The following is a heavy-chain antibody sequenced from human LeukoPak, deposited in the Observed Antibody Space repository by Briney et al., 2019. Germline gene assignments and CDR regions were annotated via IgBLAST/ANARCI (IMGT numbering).Heavy chain of an antibody. D-gene: IGHD3-10*01. CDR3: ARDSGFGELVTYYFDY. V-gene: IGHV3-33*01. J-gene: IGHJ4*02. Sequence: GGSLRLSCAASGFTFSNYGMHWVRQVPGKGLEWVAVIWYDGSTKYYANYVKGRFTVSRDNSKNTLYLQMNILRPEDTAIYYCARDSGFGELVTYYFDYWGLGTLVTVSS. CDR1: GFTFSNYG. CDR2: IWYDGSTK.